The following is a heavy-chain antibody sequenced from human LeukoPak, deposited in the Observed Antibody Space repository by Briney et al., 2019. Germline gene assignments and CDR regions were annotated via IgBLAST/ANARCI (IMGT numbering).Heavy chain of an antibody. CDR2: INPNSGGT. Sequence: ASVKVSCKASGYTFTDYYMHWGRPAPGQGLEWMRRINPNSGGTNYAQKFQGRVTMTRDTSTSTAYMELSRLRSDDTAVYYCARDISGSYVFNYWGQGTLVTVSS. CDR3: ARDISGSYVFNY. CDR1: GYTFTDYY. J-gene: IGHJ4*02. V-gene: IGHV1-2*06. D-gene: IGHD1-26*01.